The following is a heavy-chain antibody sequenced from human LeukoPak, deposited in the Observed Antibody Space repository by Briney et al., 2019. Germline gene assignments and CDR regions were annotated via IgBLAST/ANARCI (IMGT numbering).Heavy chain of an antibody. J-gene: IGHJ4*02. CDR1: GGSISNSRHY. Sequence: KSSETLSPTCSVSGGSISNSRHYWDWIRQPPGKGLEWIGSFPYSGTPYFNPSLKSRVTISLDTTKNQFSLKLTSVTAADTAVYYCARRGSSGWSRWGQGTLVTVSS. V-gene: IGHV4-39*01. D-gene: IGHD6-19*01. CDR2: FPYSGTP. CDR3: ARRGSSGWSR.